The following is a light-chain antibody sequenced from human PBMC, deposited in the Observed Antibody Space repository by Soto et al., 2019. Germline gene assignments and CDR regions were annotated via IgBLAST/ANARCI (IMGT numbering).Light chain of an antibody. J-gene: IGKJ1*01. CDR1: QGISNY. CDR2: AAS. V-gene: IGKV1-27*01. Sequence: DIQMTQSPSSLSASVGDRVTITCRASQGISNYLAWYQQKPGKVPKLLIYAASTLQSGVPSRFSGSGSGTDFTLAISSLQPEDVATYYCQKYNSAPLGTFGQGTKVEIK. CDR3: QKYNSAPLGT.